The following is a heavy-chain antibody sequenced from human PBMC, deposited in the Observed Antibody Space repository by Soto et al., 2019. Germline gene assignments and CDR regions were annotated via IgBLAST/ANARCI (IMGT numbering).Heavy chain of an antibody. D-gene: IGHD2-15*01. Sequence: SETLSLTCTVSGGSISSYYLSWIRQPPGKGLEWIGYIYYSGSTNYNPSLKSRVTISVDTSKNQFSLKLSSVTAADTAVYYCARNSVAAKRYYFDYWGQGTLVTVS. CDR2: IYYSGST. J-gene: IGHJ4*02. V-gene: IGHV4-59*08. CDR3: ARNSVAAKRYYFDY. CDR1: GGSISSYY.